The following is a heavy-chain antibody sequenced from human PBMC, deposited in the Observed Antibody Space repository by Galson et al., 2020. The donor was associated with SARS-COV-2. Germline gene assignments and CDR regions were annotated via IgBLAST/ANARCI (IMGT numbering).Heavy chain of an antibody. V-gene: IGHV6-1*01. CDR2: TYYRSNWYN. CDR3: ARASRGYSYGIYYYYGMDV. D-gene: IGHD5-18*01. Sequence: SQTLSLTCAISGDSVSRNSVAWNWIRQSPSRGLEWLGRTYYRSNWYNDYAVFVKSRITINPDTSKNQFSLQLNSVTPEDTAVYYCARASRGYSYGIYYYYGMDVWGQGTTVTVSS. CDR1: GDSVSRNSVA. J-gene: IGHJ6*02.